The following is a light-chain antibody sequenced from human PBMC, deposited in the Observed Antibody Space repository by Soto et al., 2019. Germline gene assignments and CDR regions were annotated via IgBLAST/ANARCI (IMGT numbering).Light chain of an antibody. J-gene: IGKJ2*01. V-gene: IGKV3-20*01. CDR3: QQYDTLPYT. CDR1: QSVGSTY. CDR2: GAS. Sequence: ENVLTQSPGTLSLSPGERATLSCRASQSVGSTYLAWFQQKPGQAPRLLIYGASRRATGIPDRFSGSGSGTDFTLTISRLEPEDFAVYYCQQYDTLPYTFGQGTKLET.